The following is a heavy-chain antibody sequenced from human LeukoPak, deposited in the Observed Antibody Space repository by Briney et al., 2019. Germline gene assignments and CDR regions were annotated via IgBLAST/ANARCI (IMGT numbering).Heavy chain of an antibody. J-gene: IGHJ6*03. D-gene: IGHD3-10*01. Sequence: SETLSLTCTVSGGSISSSSYYWGWIRQPPGKGLEWIGSIYYSGSTYYNPSLKSRVTISVDTSKKQFSLKLSSVTAADTAVYYCARPSYGYYYYYMDVWGKGTTVTISS. CDR1: GGSISSSSYY. CDR3: ARPSYGYYYYYMDV. V-gene: IGHV4-39*07. CDR2: IYYSGST.